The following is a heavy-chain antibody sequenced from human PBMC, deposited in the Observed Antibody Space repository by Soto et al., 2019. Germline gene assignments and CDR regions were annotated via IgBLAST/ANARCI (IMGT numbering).Heavy chain of an antibody. V-gene: IGHV1-46*01. CDR3: ARGNPHTSRWYYFDS. CDR1: GYTFTSFS. CDR2: INPSADTT. J-gene: IGHJ4*02. D-gene: IGHD6-13*01. Sequence: QVHLVQSGAEVKKPGASVKVSCQASGYTFTSFSIHWVRQAPGQGLEWMGLINPSADTTTYAQKFQGTVTMTRDTSTSTVYMALSSLTSEDTATYFCARGNPHTSRWYYFDSWGQGTLVTVSS.